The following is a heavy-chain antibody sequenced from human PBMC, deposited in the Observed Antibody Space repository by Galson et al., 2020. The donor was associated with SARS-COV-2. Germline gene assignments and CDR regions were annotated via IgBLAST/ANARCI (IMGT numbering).Heavy chain of an antibody. V-gene: IGHV4-39*01. CDR2: IYYTGIS. CDR1: GDSITDTAYY. D-gene: IGHD3-10*01. J-gene: IGHJ5*02. CDR3: GKHADASRNYYQRSAS. Sequence: ETSETLSLTCTVSGDSITDTAYYWGWIRLPPGKGLEWIGSIYYTGISFYNPSPISRVTLSVDTSKNQVSLRLNSVTATDTAVYYCGKHADASRNYYQRSASWGQGTLVTVAS.